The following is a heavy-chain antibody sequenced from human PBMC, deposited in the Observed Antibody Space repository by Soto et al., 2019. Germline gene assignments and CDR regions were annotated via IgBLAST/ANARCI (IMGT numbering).Heavy chain of an antibody. J-gene: IGHJ3*02. CDR2: ISGSGGST. D-gene: IGHD7-27*01. Sequence: GGSLILSCAASGFTFSSYAMSWVRQAPGKGLEWVSAISGSGGSTYYADSVKGRFTISRDNSKNTLYLQMNSLRAEDTAVYYCAKAELGIHAFDIWGQGTMVTVSS. V-gene: IGHV3-23*01. CDR3: AKAELGIHAFDI. CDR1: GFTFSSYA.